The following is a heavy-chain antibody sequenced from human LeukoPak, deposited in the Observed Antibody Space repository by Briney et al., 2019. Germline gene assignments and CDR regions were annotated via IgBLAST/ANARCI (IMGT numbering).Heavy chain of an antibody. CDR3: ARGLMITFGGVIFYYGMDV. CDR1: GYTITGYY. Sequence: ASVKVSCKTSGYTITGYYMHWVRQAPGQGLEWMGWINPNSGGTNYAQKFQGWVTMTRDTSISTAYMELSRLRSDDTAVYYCARGLMITFGGVIFYYGMDVWGQGTTVTVSS. V-gene: IGHV1-2*04. D-gene: IGHD3-16*01. CDR2: INPNSGGT. J-gene: IGHJ6*02.